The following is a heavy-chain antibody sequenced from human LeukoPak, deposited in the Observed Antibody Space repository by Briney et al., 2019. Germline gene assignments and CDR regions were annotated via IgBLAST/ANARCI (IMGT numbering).Heavy chain of an antibody. CDR1: SFSTYW. J-gene: IGHJ6*02. D-gene: IGHD4-17*01. CDR2: IYYGGIT. CDR3: ARSHGDYQYNGMDV. V-gene: IGHV4-39*01. Sequence: SFSTYWMSWVRQPPGKGLEWIGSIYYGGITYYNPSLKSRVTISVDTSKDQFSLNLSSVTAADTAMYYCARSHGDYQYNGMDVWGQGTTVTVSS.